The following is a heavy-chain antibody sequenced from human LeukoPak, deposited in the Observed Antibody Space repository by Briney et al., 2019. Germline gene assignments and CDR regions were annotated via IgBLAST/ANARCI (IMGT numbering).Heavy chain of an antibody. CDR2: IAISGTYI. V-gene: IGHV3-21*01. Sequence: GGSLRLSCAASGFIPSDYNMNWVRQAPGEGLEWGSFIAISGTYITYADSMKGRFTISRDNAKNLLYLQMNSLRAEDTAVYYCARDLSATARAYDYWGQGTLVTVSS. CDR1: GFIPSDYN. CDR3: ARDLSATARAYDY. D-gene: IGHD1-26*01. J-gene: IGHJ4*02.